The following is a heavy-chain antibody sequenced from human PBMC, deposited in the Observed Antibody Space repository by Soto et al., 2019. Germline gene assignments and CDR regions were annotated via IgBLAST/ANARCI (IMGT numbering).Heavy chain of an antibody. CDR1: GGSISSGGYY. CDR2: IYYSGST. D-gene: IGHD3-3*01. V-gene: IGHV4-31*03. CDR3: ARVRKESVTIFGWVIRYYFDY. Sequence: PSETLSLTCTVSGGSISSGGYYWSWIRQHPGKGLEWIGYIYYSGSTYYNPSLKSRVTISVDTSKNQFSLKLSSVTAADTAVYYCARVRKESVTIFGWVIRYYFDYWGQGTLVTVSS. J-gene: IGHJ4*02.